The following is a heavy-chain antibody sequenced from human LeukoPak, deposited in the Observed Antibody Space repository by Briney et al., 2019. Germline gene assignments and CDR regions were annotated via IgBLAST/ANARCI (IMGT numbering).Heavy chain of an antibody. Sequence: ASVKVSCKASGYTFTSFGISWVRQAPGQGLEWMGWISAYNANTDYAQKLQGRVTMTTDTSTSTAYMELRSLRSDDTAVYYCARDCSTTSCLFDYWGQGTLVTVSS. D-gene: IGHD2-2*01. CDR3: ARDCSTTSCLFDY. CDR2: ISAYNANT. J-gene: IGHJ4*02. V-gene: IGHV1-18*01. CDR1: GYTFTSFG.